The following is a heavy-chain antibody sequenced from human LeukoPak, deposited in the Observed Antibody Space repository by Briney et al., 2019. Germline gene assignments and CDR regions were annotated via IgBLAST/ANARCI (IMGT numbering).Heavy chain of an antibody. CDR2: INHSGST. J-gene: IGHJ4*02. D-gene: IGHD6-19*01. Sequence: SETLSLTCAVYGGSFSGYYWSWIRQPPGKGLEWIGEINHSGSTNYNPSLKSRVTISVDASKNQFSLKLSSVTAADTAVYYCASTMPPGIAVAGSGDYWGQGTLVTVSS. CDR1: GGSFSGYY. CDR3: ASTMPPGIAVAGSGDY. V-gene: IGHV4-34*01.